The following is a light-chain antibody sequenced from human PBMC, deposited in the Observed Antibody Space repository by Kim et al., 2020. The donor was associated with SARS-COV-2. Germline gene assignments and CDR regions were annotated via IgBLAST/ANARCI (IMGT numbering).Light chain of an antibody. CDR3: SSYTSNNTWV. CDR2: DVS. J-gene: IGLJ3*02. Sequence: QSALTQPASVSGSPGQSVTISCSGTSSDVGGYKYVSWYQQHPGKAPKLMIYDVSKRPSGVSARFSGSKSGNTASLTISGLQSEDEADYYCSSYTSNNTWVFGGGTQLTVL. V-gene: IGLV2-14*01. CDR1: SSDVGGYKY.